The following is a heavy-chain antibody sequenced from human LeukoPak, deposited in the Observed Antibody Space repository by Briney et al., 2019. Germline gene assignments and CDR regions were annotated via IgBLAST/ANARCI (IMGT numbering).Heavy chain of an antibody. CDR1: GFTVSSNY. V-gene: IGHV3-53*01. D-gene: IGHD6-13*01. Sequence: GGSLRLSCAASGFTVSSNYMSWVRQAPGKGLEWVSVIYSGGSTYYADSVKGRFTISRDNSKNTLYLQMNSLRAEGTAVYYCARAAGNNWFDPWGQGTLVTVSS. CDR3: ARAAGNNWFDP. CDR2: IYSGGST. J-gene: IGHJ5*02.